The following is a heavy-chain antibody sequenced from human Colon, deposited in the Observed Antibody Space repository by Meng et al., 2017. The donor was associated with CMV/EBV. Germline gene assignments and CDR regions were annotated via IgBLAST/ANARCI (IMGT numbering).Heavy chain of an antibody. D-gene: IGHD1-26*01. CDR2: IRYDGTIK. CDR3: AKIAGNSDY. J-gene: IGHJ4*02. Sequence: GALVESGGTVVQSGGSLRLSCAASGLLFSSYDMHWVRQTPDKGLEWMAFIRYDGTIKYYADSVKGRFTISRDNSKLTLDLQMNTLRVEDTAVYYCAKIAGNSDYWGQGTLVTVSS. CDR1: GLLFSSYD. V-gene: IGHV3-30*02.